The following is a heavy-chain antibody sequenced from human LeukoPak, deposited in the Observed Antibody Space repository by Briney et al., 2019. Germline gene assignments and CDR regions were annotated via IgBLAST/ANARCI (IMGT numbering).Heavy chain of an antibody. CDR1: GYTFIDNY. D-gene: IGHD6-13*01. J-gene: IGHJ6*03. V-gene: IGHV1-2*02. CDR3: ARREFTPAGPGNYHYYYLDV. CDR2: INPNSGGT. Sequence: ASVKVSCKASGYTFIDNYLHWVRQAPGRGLEWMGWINPNSGGTNFAQKFQGRVTMTRDTSISTAYMELDRLTSGDTAIYYCARREFTPAGPGNYHYYYLDVWGKGTMLTVSS.